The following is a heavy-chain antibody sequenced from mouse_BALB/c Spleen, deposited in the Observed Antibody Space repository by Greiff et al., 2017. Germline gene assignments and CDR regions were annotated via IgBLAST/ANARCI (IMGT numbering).Heavy chain of an antibody. D-gene: IGHD2-4*01. Sequence: VQLQQSGPELVKPGASVKISCKASGYSFTGYFMNWVMQSHGKSLEWIGRINPYNGDTFYNQKFKGKATLTVDKSSSTAHMELRSLASEDSAVYYCARWYYDYDDGAWFAYWGQGTLVTVSA. J-gene: IGHJ3*01. CDR2: INPYNGDT. CDR1: GYSFTGYF. CDR3: ARWYYDYDDGAWFAY. V-gene: IGHV1-20*02.